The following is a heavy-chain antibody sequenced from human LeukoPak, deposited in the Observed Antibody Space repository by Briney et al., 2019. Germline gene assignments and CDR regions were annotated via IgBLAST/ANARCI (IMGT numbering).Heavy chain of an antibody. CDR2: ISAYNGNT. CDR1: GYTFTSYG. V-gene: IGHV1-18*01. D-gene: IGHD2-15*01. J-gene: IGHJ4*02. Sequence: GASVKVSCKASGYTFTSYGISWVRQAPGQGLEWMGWISAYNGNTNYAQKLQGRVTMTTDTSTSTAYMELRSLRSEDTAVYYCARDGVGGVVAAGYFDYWGQGTLVTVSS. CDR3: ARDGVGGVVAAGYFDY.